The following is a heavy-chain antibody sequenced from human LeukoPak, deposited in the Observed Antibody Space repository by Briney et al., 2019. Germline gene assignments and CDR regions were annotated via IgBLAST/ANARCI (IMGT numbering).Heavy chain of an antibody. V-gene: IGHV1-3*01. CDR3: ARGGCDSSSCHPLIYWYFDL. CDR2: INAGNGNT. D-gene: IGHD6-13*01. J-gene: IGHJ2*01. Sequence: ASVKVSCKASGYTFTSYAMHWVRQAPGQRLEWMGWINAGNGNTKYSQKFQGRVTITRDTSASTAYMELSSLRSEDTAVYYCARGGCDSSSCHPLIYWYFDLWGRGTLVTVSS. CDR1: GYTFTSYA.